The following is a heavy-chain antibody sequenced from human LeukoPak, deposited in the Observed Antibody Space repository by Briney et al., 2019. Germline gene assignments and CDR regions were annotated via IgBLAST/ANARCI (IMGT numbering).Heavy chain of an antibody. CDR2: IYHTGST. CDR1: GDSISSYY. V-gene: IGHV4-59*01. J-gene: IGHJ1*01. Sequence: PSETLSLTCTVSGDSISSYYWNWIRQPPGKGLEWIGYIYHTGSTNYNPSLKSRVTISVDTSKNQFSLKLSSVTAADTAVYYCARGLYSSSWYFQHWGQGTLVTVPS. D-gene: IGHD6-13*01. CDR3: ARGLYSSSWYFQH.